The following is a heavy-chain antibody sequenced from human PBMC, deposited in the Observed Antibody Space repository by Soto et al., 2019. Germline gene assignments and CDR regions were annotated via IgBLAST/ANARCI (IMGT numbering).Heavy chain of an antibody. CDR1: GDSFSSDA. J-gene: IGHJ4*02. D-gene: IGHD6-13*01. V-gene: IGHV1-69*01. Sequence: QVQLVQSGAELKKPGSSVRVSCKNSGDSFSSDAISWVRQAPGEGLEWVGGIIPIFETANYAQNFQGRVTITAVESTTTAYMEVTRLRPKDTTIFCCAASESSSWQHDYWGQGTLITVSS. CDR2: IIPIFETA. CDR3: AASESSSWQHDY.